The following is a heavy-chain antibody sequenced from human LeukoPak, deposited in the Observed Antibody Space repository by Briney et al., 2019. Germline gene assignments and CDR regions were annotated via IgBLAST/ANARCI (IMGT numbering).Heavy chain of an antibody. D-gene: IGHD6-6*01. J-gene: IGHJ4*02. CDR2: ISGSGSTI. CDR1: EFTIRDHY. CDR3: ARAGRRLLFLES. Sequence: GGSLRLSCADSEFTIRDHYVSWIRQAPGKGLEWVSYISGSGSTIYYGDSVKGRFTISGDDAKKSVYLQMNSLRAEDTAVYYCARAGRRLLFLESWGLGTLVTVSS. V-gene: IGHV3-11*04.